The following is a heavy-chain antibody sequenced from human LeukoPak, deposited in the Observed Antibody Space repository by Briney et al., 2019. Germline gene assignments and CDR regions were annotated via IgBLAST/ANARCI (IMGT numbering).Heavy chain of an antibody. V-gene: IGHV4-61*02. CDR2: IYTSGST. Sequence: PSQTLSLTCTVSGGSISSGSYYWSWIRQPAGTGLEWIGRIYTSGSTNYNPSLKSRVTISVDTSKNQFSLKLSSVTAADTAVYYCARVSFWSGYRDYWGQGTLVTVSS. D-gene: IGHD3-3*01. CDR1: GGSISSGSYY. J-gene: IGHJ4*02. CDR3: ARVSFWSGYRDY.